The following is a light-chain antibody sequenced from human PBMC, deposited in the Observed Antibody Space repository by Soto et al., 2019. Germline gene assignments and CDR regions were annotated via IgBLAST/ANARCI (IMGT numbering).Light chain of an antibody. Sequence: QPVLTQSPSTSASLGASVKLTCTLSSVHSSYAIAWHQQQPEKGPRYLMKLNSDGSHNKGDGIPDRFSGSSSGAERYLTISSLQSEDEADYYCQTWNTGTHVVFGGGTKLTVL. J-gene: IGLJ2*01. CDR1: SVHSSYA. CDR2: LNSDGSH. CDR3: QTWNTGTHVV. V-gene: IGLV4-69*01.